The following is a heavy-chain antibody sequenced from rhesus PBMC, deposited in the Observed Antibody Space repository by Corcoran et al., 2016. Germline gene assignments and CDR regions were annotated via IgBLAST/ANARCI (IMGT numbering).Heavy chain of an antibody. J-gene: IGHJ6*01. CDR3: ARERGEYLDWYGLDS. V-gene: IGHV4-57*01. CDR2: ISGSGGTT. D-gene: IGHD3-3*01. CDR1: GGSVSSSNW. Sequence: QLQLQESGPGLVKPSETLSLTCAVSGGSVSSSNWWSWIHQPPGKGLEWIGSISGSGGTTKYKPHTKSRFTSSRDTSKNQFSLKLSSVTAADTAVYYCARERGEYLDWYGLDSWGQGVVVTVSS.